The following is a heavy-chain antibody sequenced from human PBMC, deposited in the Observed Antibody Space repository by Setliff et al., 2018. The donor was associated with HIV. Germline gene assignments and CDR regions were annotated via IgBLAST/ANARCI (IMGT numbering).Heavy chain of an antibody. CDR2: IKQDGSDK. D-gene: IGHD3-10*01. CDR3: ARDIKKWFGEGDYFDY. J-gene: IGHJ4*02. V-gene: IGHV3-7*03. Sequence: PSETLSLTCAVYGESFSGYYWNWVRQPPGKGLEWVANIKQDGSDKYYLDSMRGRFTISRDNAKNSLYLQMNSLTAEDTAMYYCARDIKKWFGEGDYFDYWGQGTLVTVSS. CDR1: GESFSGYY.